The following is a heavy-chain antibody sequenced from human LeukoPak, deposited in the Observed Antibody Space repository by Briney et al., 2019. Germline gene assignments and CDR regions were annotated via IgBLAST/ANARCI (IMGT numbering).Heavy chain of an antibody. Sequence: PGGSLRLSCAGSGFTFRDYAMSWVRQVPGKGLEWVSGINDNGRSTYYADSVKGRFTISRDNSKNTLYLQMNSLRAEDTAVYYGVMGFYFDYWGQGSLVTVSS. V-gene: IGHV3-23*01. CDR3: VMGFYFDY. CDR1: GFTFRDYA. D-gene: IGHD3-16*01. CDR2: INDNGRST. J-gene: IGHJ4*02.